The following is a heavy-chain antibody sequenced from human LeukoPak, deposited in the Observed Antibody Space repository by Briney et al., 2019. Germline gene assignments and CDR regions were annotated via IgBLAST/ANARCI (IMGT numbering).Heavy chain of an antibody. CDR3: ARDYCSSTSCLFDY. Sequence: ASVKVSCKASGYTFTGYHMHWARQAPGQGLEWMGRINPNSGDTNYAQKFQGRVTMTRDTSISTAYMELSRLRSDDTAVYYCARDYCSSTSCLFDYWGQGTLVTVSS. CDR2: INPNSGDT. V-gene: IGHV1-2*06. J-gene: IGHJ4*02. D-gene: IGHD2-2*01. CDR1: GYTFTGYH.